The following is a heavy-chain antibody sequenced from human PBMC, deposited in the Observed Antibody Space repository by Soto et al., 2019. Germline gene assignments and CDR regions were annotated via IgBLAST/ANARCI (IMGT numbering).Heavy chain of an antibody. Sequence: TGGSLRLSCAASGFTFRTYWMHWVRQAPGKGLVWVSRIDTDGRSISYADSVKGRFTISRDNAKNTLYLQMGSLKDEDTAVYYCVREGRDTNNYQLGGFDFWGQGTQVTVSA. CDR2: IDTDGRSI. V-gene: IGHV3-74*01. J-gene: IGHJ4*02. CDR3: VREGRDTNNYQLGGFDF. CDR1: GFTFRTYW. D-gene: IGHD2-8*01.